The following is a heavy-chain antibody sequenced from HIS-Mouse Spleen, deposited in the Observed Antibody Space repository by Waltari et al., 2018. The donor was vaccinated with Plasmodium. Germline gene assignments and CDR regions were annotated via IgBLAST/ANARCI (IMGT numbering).Heavy chain of an antibody. CDR2: ISSSSSTI. D-gene: IGHD1-26*01. Sequence: GFTFSSYSMNWVRQAPGKGLAWVSYISSSSSTIYYADSVKGRFTISRDNAKNSLYLQMNSLRAEDTAVYYCARADGSYWYFDLWSRGTLVTVSS. J-gene: IGHJ2*01. V-gene: IGHV3-48*01. CDR3: ARADGSYWYFDL. CDR1: GFTFSSYS.